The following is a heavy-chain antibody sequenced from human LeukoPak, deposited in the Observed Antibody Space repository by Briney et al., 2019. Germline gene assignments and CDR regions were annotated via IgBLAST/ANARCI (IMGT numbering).Heavy chain of an antibody. V-gene: IGHV3-23*01. CDR1: GFTFIRYA. CDR2: ISGNGDSA. D-gene: IGHD3-22*01. CDR3: PRKYDSSGYFDY. Sequence: PGGSLRLSCEASGFTFIRYAMSWVRQAPGKGLEWVSTISGNGDSAYYADSVKGRFTISRDNSMNTLYLQMDSLRAEDTAVYYCPRKYDSSGYFDYWGQGTLVTVSS. J-gene: IGHJ4*02.